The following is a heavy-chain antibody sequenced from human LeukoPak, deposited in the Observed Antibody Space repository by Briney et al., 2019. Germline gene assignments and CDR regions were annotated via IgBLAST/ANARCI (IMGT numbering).Heavy chain of an antibody. J-gene: IGHJ4*02. V-gene: IGHV4-34*01. Sequence: KPSETLSLTCAVYGGSFSGYYWSWIRQPPGKGLEWIGEINHSGSTNYNPSLKSRVTISVDTSKNQFSLKLSSVTAADTAVYYCASLLFITGTTQWGQGTLVTVSS. CDR1: GGSFSGYY. CDR3: ASLLFITGTTQ. CDR2: INHSGST. D-gene: IGHD1-20*01.